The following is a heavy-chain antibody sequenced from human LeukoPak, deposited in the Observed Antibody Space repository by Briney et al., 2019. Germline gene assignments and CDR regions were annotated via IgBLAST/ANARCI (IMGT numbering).Heavy chain of an antibody. J-gene: IGHJ3*02. Sequence: PSETLSLTCSVSGDSIIGYYWGWIRQPPGKGLEWIGNIYYTGNTYYNSSLKSRVTISLDTSKNQFSLKVISMTAADTAAYYCKKSDGYGLIRICGRGTMVTVSS. CDR3: KKSDGYGLIRI. CDR2: IYYTGNT. CDR1: GDSIIGYY. D-gene: IGHD3-10*01. V-gene: IGHV4-39*07.